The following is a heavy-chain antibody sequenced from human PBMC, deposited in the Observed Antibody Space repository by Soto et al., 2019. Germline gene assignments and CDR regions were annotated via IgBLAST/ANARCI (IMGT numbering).Heavy chain of an antibody. J-gene: IGHJ6*03. CDR3: ARGSWDDVSGHYYMDV. CDR2: TYYKSKWYY. V-gene: IGHV6-1*01. CDR1: GDSVSSNSAG. Sequence: PSQTLSLTCDIAGDSVSSNSAGWNWSRQTPSRSLEWLGRTYYKSKWYYTYAASVKSRITVSSDTSNNQFSLQLTSVTPEDTAFYYCARGSWDDVSGHYYMDVWDKGTTVTVSS. D-gene: IGHD1-1*01.